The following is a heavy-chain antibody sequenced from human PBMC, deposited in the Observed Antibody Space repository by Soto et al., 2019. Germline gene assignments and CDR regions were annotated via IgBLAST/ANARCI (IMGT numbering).Heavy chain of an antibody. CDR2: IIPIFGTA. D-gene: IGHD2-15*01. V-gene: IGHV1-69*12. Sequence: QVQLVQSGAEVKKPGSSVKVSCKASGGTFSSYAISWVRQAPGQGLEWMGGIIPIFGTANYAQKIQGRVTMTADESTSTAYMELSSLRSEDTAVYYCARESRYCSGGSCYFLPGIDYWGQGTLVTVSS. CDR3: ARESRYCSGGSCYFLPGIDY. CDR1: GGTFSSYA. J-gene: IGHJ4*02.